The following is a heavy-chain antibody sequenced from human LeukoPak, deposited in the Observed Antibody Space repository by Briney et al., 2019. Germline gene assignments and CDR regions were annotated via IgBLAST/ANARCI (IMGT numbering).Heavy chain of an antibody. Sequence: SETLSLTCAVSDDSFSSHYGSWIRQPPGKGLEWMGYISYIGSTNYNPSLKSRVTISIDTSKNQFSLKLSSVTAADTAVYYCARDLVTVTKGFDIWGQGTMVSVSS. J-gene: IGHJ3*02. CDR1: DDSFSSHY. CDR2: ISYIGST. D-gene: IGHD4-17*01. CDR3: ARDLVTVTKGFDI. V-gene: IGHV4-59*11.